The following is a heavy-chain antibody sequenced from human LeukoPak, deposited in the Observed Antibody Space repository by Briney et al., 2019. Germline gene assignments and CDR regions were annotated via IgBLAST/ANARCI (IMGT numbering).Heavy chain of an antibody. CDR3: ASDPGYSRNWYFDY. D-gene: IGHD6-13*01. J-gene: IGHJ4*02. CDR1: GFTFSNYG. CDR2: IWYDGSNE. V-gene: IGHV3-33*01. Sequence: PGGSLRLSRAASGFTFSNYGMHWVRQAPGKGLEWVALIWYDGSNEYYADSVKGRFTISRDNSKNTLYLQMNSLGAEDTAVYYCASDPGYSRNWYFDYWGQGTLVTVSS.